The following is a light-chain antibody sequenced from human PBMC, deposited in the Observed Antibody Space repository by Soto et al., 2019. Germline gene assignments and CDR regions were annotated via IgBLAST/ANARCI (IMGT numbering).Light chain of an antibody. CDR3: QQRSNWPPEAT. CDR2: ASS. Sequence: EIVLTQSPGTLSLSPGERATLSCRASQSVSNNYLACYQHKPSPAPRPLLYASSNRATGIPDRFSGSGSGTDFTLTISSLEPEDFAVYYCQQRSNWPPEATFGQGTRLEIK. CDR1: QSVSNNY. J-gene: IGKJ5*01. V-gene: IGKV3D-20*02.